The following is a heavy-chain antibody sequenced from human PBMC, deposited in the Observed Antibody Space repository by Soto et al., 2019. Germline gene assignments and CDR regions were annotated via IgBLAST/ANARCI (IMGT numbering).Heavy chain of an antibody. CDR1: GYAFTSYG. Sequence: ASVQVYCPASGYAFTSYGISWVRQEPGQGLEWMGWISAYNGNTNYAQKLQGRVTMTTDTSTSTAYMELRSLRSDDTAVYYCARRGYSNWAGMDVWGQGTTVTVSS. CDR3: ARRGYSNWAGMDV. CDR2: ISAYNGNT. J-gene: IGHJ6*02. D-gene: IGHD4-4*01. V-gene: IGHV1-18*01.